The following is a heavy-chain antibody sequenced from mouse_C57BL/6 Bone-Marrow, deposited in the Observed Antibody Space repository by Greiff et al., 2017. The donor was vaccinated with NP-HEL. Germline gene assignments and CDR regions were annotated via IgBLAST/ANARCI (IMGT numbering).Heavy chain of an antibody. V-gene: IGHV1-78*01. CDR3: ARTDLYYGSSYGFAY. Sequence: QVQLQQSDAELVKPGASVKISCKVSGYTFTDHTIHWMKQRPEQGLEWIGYIYPRDGSTKYNEKFKGKATLTADKSSSTAYMQLNSLTSEDSAVYFCARTDLYYGSSYGFAYWGQGTLVTVSA. CDR2: IYPRDGST. CDR1: GYTFTDHT. J-gene: IGHJ3*01. D-gene: IGHD1-1*01.